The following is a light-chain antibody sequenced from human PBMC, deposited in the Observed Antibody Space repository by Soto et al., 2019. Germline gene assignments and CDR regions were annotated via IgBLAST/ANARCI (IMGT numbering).Light chain of an antibody. CDR1: QSISTY. J-gene: IGKJ1*01. CDR3: QQSYTTLGT. V-gene: IGKV1-39*01. CDR2: GAS. Sequence: DIQMTQSPSSLSASVGDTVTITCRASQSISTYLNWYQQKSGEAPKVLIYGASSLQSGVPSRFSGSGSGTDFTLIISSLQPEDFATYYCQQSYTTLGTFGQGTKVEIK.